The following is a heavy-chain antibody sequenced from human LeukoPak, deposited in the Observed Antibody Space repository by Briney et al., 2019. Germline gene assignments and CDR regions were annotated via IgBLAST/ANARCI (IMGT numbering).Heavy chain of an antibody. Sequence: QPGRSLRLSCAASGFTFSSYAMHWVRQAPGKGLEWVAVISYDGSNKYYADSVEGRFTISRDNSKNTLYLQMNSLRAEDTAVYYCARVLRIAAADPFDYWGQGTLVTVSS. CDR1: GFTFSSYA. V-gene: IGHV3-30*04. CDR3: ARVLRIAAADPFDY. CDR2: ISYDGSNK. D-gene: IGHD6-13*01. J-gene: IGHJ4*02.